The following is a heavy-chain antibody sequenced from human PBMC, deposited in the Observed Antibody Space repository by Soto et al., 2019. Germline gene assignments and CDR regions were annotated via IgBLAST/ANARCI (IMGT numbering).Heavy chain of an antibody. CDR3: ARIVGDYYGSGSYYNVIYYYYMDV. D-gene: IGHD3-10*01. CDR2: IDWDDDK. V-gene: IGHV2-70*11. CDR1: GFSLSTSGMC. Sequence: SGPTLVNPTQTLTLTCTFSGFSLSTSGMCVSWIRQPPGKALEWLARIDWDDDKYYSTSLKTRLTISKDTSKNQVVLTMTNMDPVDTATYYCARIVGDYYGSGSYYNVIYYYYMDVWGKGTTVTVSS. J-gene: IGHJ6*03.